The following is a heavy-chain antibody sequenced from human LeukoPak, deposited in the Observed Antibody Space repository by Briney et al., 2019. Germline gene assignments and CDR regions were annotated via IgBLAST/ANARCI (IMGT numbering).Heavy chain of an antibody. D-gene: IGHD3/OR15-3a*01. CDR1: GYSFNNFW. CDR3: ARQYDLLAGPYYFDY. V-gene: IGHV5-51*01. Sequence: GESLKISCKGSGYSFNNFWIAWARQTPGRGLEWMGLVYPGDSDTQYNPSFEGQVTVSADKSVSTAHLHLSSLKASDSGIYYCARQYDLLAGPYYFDYWGQGTLVTVSS. CDR2: VYPGDSDT. J-gene: IGHJ4*01.